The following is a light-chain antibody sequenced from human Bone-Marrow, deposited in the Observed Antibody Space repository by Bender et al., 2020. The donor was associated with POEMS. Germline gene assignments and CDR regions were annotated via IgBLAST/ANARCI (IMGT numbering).Light chain of an antibody. V-gene: IGLV2-23*01. J-gene: IGLJ2*01. Sequence: QSALSQPASVSGSPGQSITISCTGTSSDVGNSGLVSWYQQHPGKPPKVIIYEDIRRSSGVSDRFSGSKSGTTASLTISGLQAEDEAAYFCCSSAGDSTLIFGGGTKLTVL. CDR2: EDI. CDR3: CSSAGDSTLI. CDR1: SSDVGNSGL.